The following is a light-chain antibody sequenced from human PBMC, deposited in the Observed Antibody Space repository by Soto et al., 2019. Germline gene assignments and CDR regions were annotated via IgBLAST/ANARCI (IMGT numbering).Light chain of an antibody. V-gene: IGKV3-11*01. J-gene: IGKJ1*01. CDR1: RSVSTY. CDR2: DAS. CDR3: QQSYSTPWT. Sequence: EIVLTQSPATLSLSPGEGATLSCRASRSVSTYLAWYQQKPGQAPRLLIYDASNRATGIPARFSGSGSGTDFTLTISSLQAEDVAVYYCQQSYSTPWTFGQGTKVEIK.